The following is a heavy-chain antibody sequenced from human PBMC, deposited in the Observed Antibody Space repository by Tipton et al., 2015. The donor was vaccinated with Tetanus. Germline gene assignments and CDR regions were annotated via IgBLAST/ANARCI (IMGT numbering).Heavy chain of an antibody. CDR1: GGSISTGGYS. V-gene: IGHV4-31*03. J-gene: IGHJ4*02. CDR3: ARNHPPRGYPYGGFHS. D-gene: IGHD5-12*01. Sequence: LRLSCTVSGGSISTGGYSWNWIRQLPGKGLEWIGYIYDSGNTHYNPSLKSRVTISIDGSKTQFSLKLTSVTAADTAVYHCARNHPPRGYPYGGFHSWGQGTLVTVSS. CDR2: IYDSGNT.